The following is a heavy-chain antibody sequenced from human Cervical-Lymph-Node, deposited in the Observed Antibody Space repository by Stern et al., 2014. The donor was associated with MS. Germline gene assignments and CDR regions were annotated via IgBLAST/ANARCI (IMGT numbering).Heavy chain of an antibody. CDR1: GFSFSTSGEG. D-gene: IGHD6-19*01. CDR3: AHVPPSQWPNEKYYFDY. V-gene: IGHV2-5*01. Sequence: QVTLRESGPTLVKPTQTLTLTCTFSGFSFSTSGEGVGWIRQPPGKALEWLALIYWNDDKRYRPSLKSSLTITKDASKNQVVLTMTNMDPVDTATYYCAHVPPSQWPNEKYYFDYWGQGTLVTVSS. CDR2: IYWNDDK. J-gene: IGHJ4*02.